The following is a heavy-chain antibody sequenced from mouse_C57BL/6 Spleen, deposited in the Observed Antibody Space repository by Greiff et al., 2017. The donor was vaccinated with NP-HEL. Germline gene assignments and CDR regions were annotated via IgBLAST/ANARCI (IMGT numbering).Heavy chain of an antibody. J-gene: IGHJ2*01. CDR2: IYPYNGVS. CDR1: GYSFTGYY. CDR3: ARKGTTVVADY. D-gene: IGHD1-1*01. V-gene: IGHV1-31*01. Sequence: DVKLQESGPELVKPGASVKISCKASGYSFTGYYMHWVKQSHGNILDWIGYIYPYNGVSSYNQKFKGKATLTVDKSSSTAYMELRSLTSEDSAVYYCARKGTTVVADYWGQGTTLTVSS.